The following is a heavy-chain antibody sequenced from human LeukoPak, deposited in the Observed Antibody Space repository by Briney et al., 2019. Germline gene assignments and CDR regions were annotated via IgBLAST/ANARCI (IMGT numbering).Heavy chain of an antibody. V-gene: IGHV3-23*01. CDR1: GFTFSSYA. D-gene: IGHD1-26*01. J-gene: IGHJ4*02. CDR2: ISGSGDNT. CDR3: TQDRVGATCIDY. Sequence: GGSPRLSCAASGFTFSSYAMSWVRQAPGKGLEWVSVISGSGDNTYYADSVKGRFTISRDNSKNTLYLQLNSLRAEDTAVYNCTQDRVGATCIDYWGQGTLVTVSS.